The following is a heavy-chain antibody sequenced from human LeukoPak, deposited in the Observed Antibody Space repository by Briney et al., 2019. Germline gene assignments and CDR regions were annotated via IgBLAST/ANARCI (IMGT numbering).Heavy chain of an antibody. J-gene: IGHJ4*02. CDR3: ARGRGQQLGNFDY. V-gene: IGHV4-59*08. Sequence: SETLSLTCTVSGGSFSTYYWSWIRQPPGKGLEWIGYIYYSGSTNYNPSLKSRVTMSVDTSKNQFSLKLSSVTAADTAVYYCARGRGQQLGNFDYWGQGTLVTVSS. CDR2: IYYSGST. D-gene: IGHD6-13*01. CDR1: GGSFSTYY.